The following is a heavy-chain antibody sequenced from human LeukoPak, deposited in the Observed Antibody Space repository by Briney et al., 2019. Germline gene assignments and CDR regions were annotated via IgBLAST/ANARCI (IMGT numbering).Heavy chain of an antibody. V-gene: IGHV4-59*01. Sequence: SETLSLTCAVSGGSISSYYWSWIRQPPGKGLEWIGYIYYSGSTNYNPSLKSRVTISVDTSKNQFSLKLSSVTAADTAVYYCARGNPSLAYYYMDVWGKGTTVTVSS. CDR2: IYYSGST. CDR3: ARGNPSLAYYYMDV. J-gene: IGHJ6*03. CDR1: GGSISSYY.